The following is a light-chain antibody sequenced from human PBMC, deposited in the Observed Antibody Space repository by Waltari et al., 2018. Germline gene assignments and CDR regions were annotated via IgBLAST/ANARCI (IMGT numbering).Light chain of an antibody. Sequence: QSVLTQPPSVSGPPGQAVPLPCSGSSSNIGSNFVYWSQQFPAPAPKLLIYWNNQRPSGVPDRFSGSKSGTSTSLAISGLRSEDEADYYCAAWDDSLRRKVFGGGTKLTVL. CDR1: SSNIGSNF. J-gene: IGLJ3*02. CDR2: WNN. CDR3: AAWDDSLRRKV. V-gene: IGLV1-47*01.